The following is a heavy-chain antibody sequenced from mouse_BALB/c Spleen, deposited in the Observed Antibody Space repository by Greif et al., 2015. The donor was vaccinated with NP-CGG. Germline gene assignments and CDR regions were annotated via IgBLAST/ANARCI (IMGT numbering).Heavy chain of an antibody. CDR3: ARRTGTEAMDY. Sequence: QVQLQQSGPELVKPGASAKISCKASGYTFTDYYINWVKQKPGQGLEWIGWIYPGSGNTKYNEKFKGKATLTVDTSSSTAYMQLSSLTSEDTTVYFCARRTGTEAMDYWGQGTSVTVSS. J-gene: IGHJ4*01. CDR1: GYTFTDYY. CDR2: IYPGSGNT. V-gene: IGHV1-84*02. D-gene: IGHD4-1*01.